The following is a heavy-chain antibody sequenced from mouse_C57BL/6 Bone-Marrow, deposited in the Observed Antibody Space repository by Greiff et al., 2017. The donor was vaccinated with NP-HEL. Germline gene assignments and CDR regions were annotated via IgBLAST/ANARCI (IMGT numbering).Heavy chain of an antibody. D-gene: IGHD2-2*01. CDR2: ISSGSSTI. J-gene: IGHJ2*01. V-gene: IGHV5-17*01. CDR3: ARRVFGYDRGYYFDY. Sequence: EVMLVESGGGLVKPGGSLKLSCAASGFTFSDYGMHWVRQAPETGLEWVAYISSGSSTIYYADTVKGRFTISRDNAKNTLFLQMTSLRSEDTAMYYCARRVFGYDRGYYFDYWGQGTTLTVSS. CDR1: GFTFSDYG.